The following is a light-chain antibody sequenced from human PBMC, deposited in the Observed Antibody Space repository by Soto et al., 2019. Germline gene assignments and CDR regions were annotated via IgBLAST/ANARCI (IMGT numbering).Light chain of an antibody. CDR3: QQYGYSPIT. Sequence: ENVLTQSPGTLSLSPGERGTLSCRASQSVSSNYLAWYQQKPGQAPGLLIYAASSRATGIPDRFSGSGSGTDFTLTIDGLEPEDFVVYYCQQYGYSPITFGQRTRLEIK. J-gene: IGKJ5*01. CDR1: QSVSSNY. V-gene: IGKV3-20*01. CDR2: AAS.